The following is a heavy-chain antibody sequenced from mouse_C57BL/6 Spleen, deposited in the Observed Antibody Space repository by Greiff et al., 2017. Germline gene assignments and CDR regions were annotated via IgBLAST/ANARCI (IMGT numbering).Heavy chain of an antibody. J-gene: IGHJ3*01. Sequence: QVQLKESGPGLVQPSQSLSLTCTVSGFSLTSYGVHWVRQSPGKGLEWLGVIWSGGSTDYNAAFISRLSISKDNSKSQVFCKMNSLQADDTAIYYCARGGGWFAYWGQGSLVTVSA. CDR2: IWSGGST. V-gene: IGHV2-2*01. CDR3: ARGGGWFAY. CDR1: GFSLTSYG.